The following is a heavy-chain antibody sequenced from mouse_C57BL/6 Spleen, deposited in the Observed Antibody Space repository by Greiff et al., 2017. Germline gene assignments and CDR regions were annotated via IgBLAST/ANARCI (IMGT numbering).Heavy chain of an antibody. D-gene: IGHD1-1*01. J-gene: IGHJ4*01. CDR1: GYTFTTYP. CDR3: ARHYYGSSYEAMDY. CDR2: FHPYNDDT. Sequence: VKLVESGAELVKPGASVKMSCKASGYTFTTYPIEWMKQNHGKSLEWIGNFHPYNDDTKYNEKFKGKATLTVEKSSSTVYLELSRLTSDDSAVYYCARHYYGSSYEAMDYWGQGTSVTVSS. V-gene: IGHV1-47*01.